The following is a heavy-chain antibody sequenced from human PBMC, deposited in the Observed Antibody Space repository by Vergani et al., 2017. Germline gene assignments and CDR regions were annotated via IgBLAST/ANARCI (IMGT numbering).Heavy chain of an antibody. V-gene: IGHV4-34*01. CDR1: GGSFSGYY. CDR2: INHSGST. J-gene: IGHJ6*03. D-gene: IGHD6-13*01. Sequence: QVQLQQWGAGLLKPSETLSLTCAVYGGSFSGYYWSWIRQPPGKGLEWIGEINHSGSTNNNPSLKSRVTISVDTSKNQFSLKLSSVTAADTAVYYCARGYSSSWSRGRYYYYYMDVWGKGTTVTVSS. CDR3: ARGYSSSWSRGRYYYYYMDV.